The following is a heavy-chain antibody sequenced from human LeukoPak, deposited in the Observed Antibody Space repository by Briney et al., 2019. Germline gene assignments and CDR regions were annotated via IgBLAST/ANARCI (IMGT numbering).Heavy chain of an antibody. CDR3: AKDPSPYCSSTSCYITEYFQH. CDR1: GFTFSSYA. D-gene: IGHD2-2*02. Sequence: PGGSLRLSCAASGFTFSSYAMSWVRQAPGKGLEWVSAISGSGGSTYYADSVKGRFTISRDNSKNTLYLQMNSLRAEDTAVYYCAKDPSPYCSSTSCYITEYFQHWGQGTLVTVSS. V-gene: IGHV3-23*01. CDR2: ISGSGGST. J-gene: IGHJ1*01.